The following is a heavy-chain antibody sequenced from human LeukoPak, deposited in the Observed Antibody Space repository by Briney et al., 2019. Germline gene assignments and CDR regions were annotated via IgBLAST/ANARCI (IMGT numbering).Heavy chain of an antibody. J-gene: IGHJ4*02. D-gene: IGHD5-18*01. Sequence: GGSLRLSCAASGFPVSSNYISWVRQAPGKGLEWLSVMYSSGTTHYADSVKGRLTVSRHNSKNTLYLQMNSLRHEDTALYYCARMVWAAMANWGQGTRVTVSS. V-gene: IGHV3-53*04. CDR2: MYSSGTT. CDR1: GFPVSSNY. CDR3: ARMVWAAMAN.